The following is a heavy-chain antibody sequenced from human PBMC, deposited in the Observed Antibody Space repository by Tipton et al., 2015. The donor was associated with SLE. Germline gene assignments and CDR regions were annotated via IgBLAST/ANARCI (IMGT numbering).Heavy chain of an antibody. CDR2: IYTSRST. Sequence: LRLSCTVSGGSISSYYWSWIRQPPGKGLEGIGYIYTSRSTNYNPSLKSRVTIPVDTSKNQFSLKLSSVTAADTAVYYCAREYGKIWGQGTLVTVSS. CDR3: AREYGKI. D-gene: IGHD1-1*01. J-gene: IGHJ4*02. V-gene: IGHV4-4*08. CDR1: GGSISSYY.